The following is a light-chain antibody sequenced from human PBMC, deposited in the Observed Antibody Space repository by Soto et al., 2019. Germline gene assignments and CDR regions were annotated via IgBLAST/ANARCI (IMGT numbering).Light chain of an antibody. CDR3: MQAAQWPRT. J-gene: IGKJ3*01. V-gene: IGKV2-30*01. CDR2: KVS. CDR1: QSLVSSDGNTY. Sequence: DVVMTQSPLSLPVTLGQPASISCRSSQSLVSSDGNTYLNWFHQRPGQSPRRLIYKVSNRDSGVPDRFSGSGSGTEFTLTISRVEAEDDGVYYCMQAAQWPRTFGPGTKVDIK.